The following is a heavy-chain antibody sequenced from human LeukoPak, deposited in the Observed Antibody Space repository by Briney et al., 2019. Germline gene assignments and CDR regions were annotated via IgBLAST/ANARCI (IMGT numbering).Heavy chain of an antibody. J-gene: IGHJ5*02. CDR3: AREDRVAAGATSWFDP. Sequence: PSQTLSLTCNVSGGSISSGGYYWSWIRQPPGQGLEWIGYIFYSGSTYYNPSLKSRVTISVDTSNNQFSLKLSSVTAADTAVYYCAREDRVAAGATSWFDPWGQGTLVTVSS. CDR1: GGSISSGGYY. CDR2: IFYSGST. D-gene: IGHD6-13*01. V-gene: IGHV4-31*03.